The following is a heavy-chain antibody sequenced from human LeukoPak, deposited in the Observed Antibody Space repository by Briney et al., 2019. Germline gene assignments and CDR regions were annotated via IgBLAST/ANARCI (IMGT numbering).Heavy chain of an antibody. D-gene: IGHD6-19*01. CDR2: MSLDGSDK. CDR3: ARDQPGTYTLSST. V-gene: IGHV3-30-3*01. CDR1: GFTFSNYA. J-gene: IGHJ5*02. Sequence: QPGRSLRLSCAASGFTFSNYAMHWVRQAPGKGLEWVAFMSLDGSDKYYADSVKGRFTISRDNSKNTLYLQMDSLRFEDTAVYYCARDQPGTYTLSSTWGQGTLVTVSS.